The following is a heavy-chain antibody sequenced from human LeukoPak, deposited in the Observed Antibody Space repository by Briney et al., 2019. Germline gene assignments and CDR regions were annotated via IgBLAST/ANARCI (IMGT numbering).Heavy chain of an antibody. CDR3: AGQRNFDI. Sequence: GESLKISCKASGYTFTSYWIGWVRQMPGKGLEWTGGLYPGDSDTSYNPSFQGQVTFSADKSITTAHLQWNSLKASNPAMYYCAGQRNFDIWGKGTMVTVSS. J-gene: IGHJ3*02. V-gene: IGHV5-51*01. CDR2: LYPGDSDT. CDR1: GYTFTSYW.